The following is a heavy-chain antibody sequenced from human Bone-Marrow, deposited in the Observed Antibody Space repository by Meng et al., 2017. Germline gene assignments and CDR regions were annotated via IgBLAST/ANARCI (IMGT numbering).Heavy chain of an antibody. CDR2: IIPIFGTA. J-gene: IGHJ3*02. V-gene: IGHV1-69*06. Sequence: SAKVSCKASAGTFSSYAISCVRQAPGQGLEWMGGIIPIFGTANYAQKFQGRVTITADKSTSTAYMELSSLRSDDTAVYYCAIDIAAAAYGGDAFDIWGQGTMVTVSS. CDR1: AGTFSSYA. CDR3: AIDIAAAAYGGDAFDI. D-gene: IGHD6-13*01.